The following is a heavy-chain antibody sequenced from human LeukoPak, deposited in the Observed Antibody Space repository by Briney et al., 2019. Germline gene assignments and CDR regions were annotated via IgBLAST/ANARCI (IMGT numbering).Heavy chain of an antibody. CDR2: IIPIFGTA. CDR3: ASDLGGWFDP. J-gene: IGHJ5*02. CDR1: GGTFSSYA. V-gene: IGHV1-69*13. Sequence: VASVKVSCKASGGTFSSYAISWVRQAPGQGLEWMGGIIPIFGTANYAQKFQGRVTTTADESTSTAYMELSSLRSEDTAVYYCASDLGGWFDPWGQGTLVTVSS. D-gene: IGHD3-10*01.